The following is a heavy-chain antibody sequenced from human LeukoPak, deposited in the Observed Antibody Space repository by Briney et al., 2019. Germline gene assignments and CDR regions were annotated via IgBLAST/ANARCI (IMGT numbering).Heavy chain of an antibody. Sequence: GGSLRLSCAASGFTFSSYGMHWVRQAPGQGLEWAAFIRYDGRTDYYADSVKGRFTNSRDNSKFMVYLQMNSLRAEDTAMYYCGRTYFDFWSSYYPVDDWGQGTLVAVSS. CDR1: GFTFSSYG. V-gene: IGHV3-30*02. D-gene: IGHD3-3*01. J-gene: IGHJ4*02. CDR3: GRTYFDFWSSYYPVDD. CDR2: IRYDGRTD.